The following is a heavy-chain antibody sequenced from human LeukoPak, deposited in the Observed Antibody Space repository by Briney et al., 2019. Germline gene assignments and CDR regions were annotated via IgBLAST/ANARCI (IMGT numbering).Heavy chain of an antibody. CDR2: FYSGGST. V-gene: IGHV3-53*01. CDR1: GFTFSRTF. D-gene: IGHD2-15*01. CDR3: AKNVYFSGGRCYSSYYGMDV. Sequence: WGSLTLSCAASGFTFSRTFMSWVRQAPGKGLEWVSLFYSGGSTFYTRSLKGRFTISRDNSKNTLYLKMSSLRAEDTAVYYCAKNVYFSGGRCYSSYYGMDVWGQGTTVTVSS. J-gene: IGHJ6*02.